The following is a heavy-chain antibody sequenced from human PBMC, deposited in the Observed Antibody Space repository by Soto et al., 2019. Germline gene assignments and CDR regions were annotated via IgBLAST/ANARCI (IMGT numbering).Heavy chain of an antibody. CDR3: ASGNPDV. Sequence: VQLVESGGGLVQPGGSLRLSCAASGFTFSNYWMSWVRQAPGKGLEWVALISYEGSNTYYADSVKGRFTISRDNSKKTLFLQMNSLTLTDTALYYCASGNPDVWGQGTTVTVSS. CDR2: ISYEGSNT. J-gene: IGHJ6*02. CDR1: GFTFSNYW. V-gene: IGHV3-30-3*01.